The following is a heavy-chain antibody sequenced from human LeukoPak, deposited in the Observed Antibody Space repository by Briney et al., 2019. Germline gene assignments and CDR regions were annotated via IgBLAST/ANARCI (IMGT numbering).Heavy chain of an antibody. CDR1: GFAFSRYL. D-gene: IGHD3-10*01. V-gene: IGHV3-74*01. CDR2: LNSDGSST. Sequence: GGSLRLSCAASGFAFSRYLMHWGRQAPGKGLVWVSRLNSDGSSTTYADSVKGRSTISRDNAKNTLYLQMNSLRAEDTAVYYCASETYYYGSESYYKGQLWGQGTLVTVSS. J-gene: IGHJ4*02. CDR3: ASETYYYGSESYYKGQL.